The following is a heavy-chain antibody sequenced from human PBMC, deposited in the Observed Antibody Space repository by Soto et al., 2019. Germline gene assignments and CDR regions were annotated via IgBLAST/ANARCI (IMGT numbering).Heavy chain of an antibody. V-gene: IGHV4-59*01. Sequence: QVQLQESGPGLVKPSETLSLTCTVSGGSISSYYWSWIRQPPGKGPEWIGYIYYSGSTNYNPSLKSRVTISVDTSKNQFSLKLSSVTAADTAVYYCARSVGATAYFDYWGQGTLVTVSS. D-gene: IGHD1-26*01. CDR1: GGSISSYY. J-gene: IGHJ4*02. CDR3: ARSVGATAYFDY. CDR2: IYYSGST.